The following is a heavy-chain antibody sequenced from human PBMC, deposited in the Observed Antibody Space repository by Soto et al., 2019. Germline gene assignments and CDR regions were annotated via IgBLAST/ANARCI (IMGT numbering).Heavy chain of an antibody. CDR1: GFTFSSYA. D-gene: IGHD3-10*01. CDR2: ISYDGSNK. CDR3: ASRRGEAKY. J-gene: IGHJ4*02. Sequence: QVQLVESGGGVVQPGRSLRLSCAASGFTFSSYAMHWVRQAPGKGLEWVAVISYDGSNKYYADSVKGRFTISRDNSKNTLYLQMNSLRAEDTAVYYCASRRGEAKYWGQGTLVTVSS. V-gene: IGHV3-30-3*01.